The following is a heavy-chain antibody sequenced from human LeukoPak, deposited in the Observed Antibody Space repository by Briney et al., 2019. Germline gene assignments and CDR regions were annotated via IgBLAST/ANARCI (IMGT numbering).Heavy chain of an antibody. Sequence: GGSLRLSCAASGFTFSTYGMHWVRQAPGKGLEWVALIWYDGSNKYYGDSVKGRFTISRDNSKNTLYLQMNSLRAEDTAVYYCGRDSLKGANYDFWSGSTPNWGQGTLVTVSS. J-gene: IGHJ4*02. V-gene: IGHV3-33*01. CDR2: IWYDGSNK. CDR3: GRDSLKGANYDFWSGSTPN. D-gene: IGHD3-3*01. CDR1: GFTFSTYG.